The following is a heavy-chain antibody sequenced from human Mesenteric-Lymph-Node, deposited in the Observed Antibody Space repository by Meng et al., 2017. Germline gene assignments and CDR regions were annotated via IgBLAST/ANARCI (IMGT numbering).Heavy chain of an antibody. Sequence: ASVKVFCKASGYTFTYYGLSWVRQAPGKGLEWMGRISTYNGNTNYAQILQGRVTMTTDTSAGTAYMELRSLRSDDTAVYYCASAPYDLWSGYLGYYYYGMDVWGQGTMVTVSS. CDR2: ISTYNGNT. J-gene: IGHJ6*02. CDR3: ASAPYDLWSGYLGYYYYGMDV. V-gene: IGHV1-18*01. CDR1: GYTFTYYG. D-gene: IGHD3-3*01.